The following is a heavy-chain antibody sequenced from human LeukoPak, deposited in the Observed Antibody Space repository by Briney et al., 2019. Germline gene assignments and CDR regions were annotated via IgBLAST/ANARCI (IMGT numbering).Heavy chain of an antibody. CDR2: IKQDGSKK. V-gene: IGHV3-7*04. CDR1: GFPFSSYW. J-gene: IGHJ4*02. CDR3: TRVGYIDEGIDY. D-gene: IGHD5-24*01. Sequence: PGGSLRFSGVASGFPFSSYWMTWARQAPGKGLEWVANIKQDGSKKSYVDSVKGRFTISRDNAKNSLYLQMNSLRAEDTAIYYCTRVGYIDEGIDYWGQGTLVTVSS.